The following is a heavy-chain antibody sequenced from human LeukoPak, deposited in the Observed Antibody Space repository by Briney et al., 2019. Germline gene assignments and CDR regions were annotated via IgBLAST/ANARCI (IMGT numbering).Heavy chain of an antibody. V-gene: IGHV3-48*02. CDR1: GFTFSSYS. D-gene: IGHD6-13*01. J-gene: IGHJ4*02. CDR3: ARDPPFILAAASPY. Sequence: GGSLRLSCAASGFTFSSYSMNWVRQAPGKGLEWVSYISSSSSSTIYYADSVKGRFTISRDNAKNSLYLQMNSLRDEDTAVYYCARDPPFILAAASPYWGQGTLVTVSS. CDR2: ISSSSSSTI.